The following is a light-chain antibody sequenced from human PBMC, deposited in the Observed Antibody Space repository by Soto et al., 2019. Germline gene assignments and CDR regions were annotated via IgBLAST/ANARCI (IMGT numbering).Light chain of an antibody. V-gene: IGKV3-15*01. CDR2: GAS. CDR1: QSVDIS. J-gene: IGKJ1*01. Sequence: VLTQSPATLSASPGERVILSCRASQSVDISLAWYQQKPGQAPRLLIYGASTRATDMPGTFSGRGSGTEFTLTITSLRPEDFGVYYCQQYRSWPRTFGQGTKVDIK. CDR3: QQYRSWPRT.